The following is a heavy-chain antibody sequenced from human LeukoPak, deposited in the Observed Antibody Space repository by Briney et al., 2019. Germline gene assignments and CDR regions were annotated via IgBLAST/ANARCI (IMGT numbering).Heavy chain of an antibody. CDR1: GGSISSSSYY. CDR2: IYYSGST. J-gene: IGHJ4*02. D-gene: IGHD6-19*01. V-gene: IGHV4-39*01. CDR3: ARRRSGWYDY. Sequence: SETLSLTCTVSGGSISSSSYYWGWIRQPPGKGLEWIGSIYYSGSTYYNPSLKSRVTISVDTSKNQFSLKLSSVTAADTAVYYGARRRSGWYDYWGQGTLVTVSS.